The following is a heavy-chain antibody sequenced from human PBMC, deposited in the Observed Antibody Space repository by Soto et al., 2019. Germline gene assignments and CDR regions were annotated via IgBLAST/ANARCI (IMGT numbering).Heavy chain of an antibody. D-gene: IGHD3-10*01. V-gene: IGHV1-69*13. J-gene: IGHJ6*02. CDR1: GGTFSSYA. CDR2: IIPIFGRA. CDR3: ARSSELYYYYGMDV. Sequence: ASVKVSCKASGGTFSSYAISWVRQAPGQGLEWMGGIIPIFGRANYAQKFQGRVTITADESTSTAYMELSSLRSEDTAVYYCARSSELYYYYGMDVWGQGTTVTVSS.